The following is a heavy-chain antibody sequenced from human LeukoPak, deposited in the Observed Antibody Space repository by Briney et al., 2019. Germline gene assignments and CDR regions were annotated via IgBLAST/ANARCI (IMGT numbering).Heavy chain of an antibody. Sequence: GGSLRLSCAASGFTFSSSAMRWVRQAPGKGLEWVSAISPSSGTFYADSVKGRFTISRDNSKNTLYLQMNSLRAEDTAVYYCARPQSSSGYYWPFDDWGQGTLVTVSS. CDR1: GFTFSSSA. CDR2: ISPSSGT. J-gene: IGHJ4*02. V-gene: IGHV3-23*01. CDR3: ARPQSSSGYYWPFDD. D-gene: IGHD3-22*01.